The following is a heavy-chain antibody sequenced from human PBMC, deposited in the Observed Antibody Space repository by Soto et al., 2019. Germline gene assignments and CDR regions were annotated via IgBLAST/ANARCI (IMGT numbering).Heavy chain of an antibody. CDR1: IGTFSTYD. J-gene: IGHJ5*02. CDR3: ARSDDSTSYPLDL. CDR2: IIPIFGTA. D-gene: IGHD4-4*01. Sequence: KVSWRASIGTFSTYDIMCVRQAPGQGLEWMGGIIPIFGTANYAQKFQGRVTMTRDASISTAYMEVTSLRHGDTAVYFCARSDDSTSYPLDLWGPGILVNASS. V-gene: IGHV1-69*05.